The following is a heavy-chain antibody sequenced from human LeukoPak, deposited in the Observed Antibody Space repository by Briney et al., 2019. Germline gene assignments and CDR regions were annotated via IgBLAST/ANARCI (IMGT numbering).Heavy chain of an antibody. J-gene: IGHJ4*02. V-gene: IGHV1-2*02. CDR3: ARARWQLVPYFDS. CDR2: INPNSGGS. D-gene: IGHD6-6*01. Sequence: ASVKVSCKASGYTFTDYYMHWVRQAPGQGLEWMGWINPNSGGSNFAQKFQGRVAMTRDTSISTAYMELGSLRSDDTAVYYCARARWQLVPYFDSWGQGTLVTVSS. CDR1: GYTFTDYY.